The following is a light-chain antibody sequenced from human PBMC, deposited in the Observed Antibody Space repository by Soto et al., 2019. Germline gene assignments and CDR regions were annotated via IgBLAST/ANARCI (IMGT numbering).Light chain of an antibody. V-gene: IGKV3-20*01. Sequence: EIVLTQSPGTLSLSTGGRATLSVSASQSFSISYLAWYQQKPGQAPRLLSYGASGTATGIPDRCSGSGSGTDFTLTISRLEPEEVSVYYCYQNGSSIFGPGTKVDIK. CDR2: GAS. CDR3: YQNGSSI. J-gene: IGKJ3*01. CDR1: QSFSISY.